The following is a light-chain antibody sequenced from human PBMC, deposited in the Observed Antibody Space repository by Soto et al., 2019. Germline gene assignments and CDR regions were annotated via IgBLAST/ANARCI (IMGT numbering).Light chain of an antibody. CDR1: QSISSN. CDR3: QQYDSYSRT. V-gene: IGKV3-15*01. CDR2: DTS. J-gene: IGKJ1*01. Sequence: EIVMTQSPDMLSVSPGERATLSCRVSQSISSNLAWYQQKPGQAPRLLIYDTSTRATSIPARFSGSGSGTEFTLTISGLQSEDFAVYYCQQYDSYSRTFGQGTKV.